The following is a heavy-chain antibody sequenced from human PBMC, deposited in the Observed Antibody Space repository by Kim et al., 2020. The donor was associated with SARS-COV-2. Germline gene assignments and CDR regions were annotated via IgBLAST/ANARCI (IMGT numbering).Heavy chain of an antibody. Sequence: YSQKFQGRVTITRATSASTAYMGLSSLRSEDTAVYYCARVGTMIKYWFDPWGQGTLVPVSS. D-gene: IGHD3-22*01. CDR3: ARVGTMIKYWFDP. V-gene: IGHV1-3*01. J-gene: IGHJ5*02.